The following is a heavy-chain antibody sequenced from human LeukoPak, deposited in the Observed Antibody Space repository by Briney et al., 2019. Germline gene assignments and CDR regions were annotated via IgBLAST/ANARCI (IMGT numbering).Heavy chain of an antibody. CDR1: GGTFSSYA. Sequence: GASVKVSCKASGGTFSSYAISWVRQAPGQGLEWMGWISAYNGNTNYAQKLQGRVTAYMELRSLRSDDTAVYYCALPVAGTFFVYWGQGTLVTVSS. D-gene: IGHD6-19*01. CDR2: ISAYNGNT. J-gene: IGHJ4*02. CDR3: ALPVAGTFFVY. V-gene: IGHV1-18*01.